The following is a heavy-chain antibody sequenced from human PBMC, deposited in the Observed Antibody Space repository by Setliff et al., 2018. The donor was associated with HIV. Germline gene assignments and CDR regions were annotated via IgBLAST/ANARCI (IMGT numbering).Heavy chain of an antibody. CDR2: IYYSGST. V-gene: IGHV4-31*03. J-gene: IGHJ1*01. CDR3: ARARRAGSGPKYFQH. D-gene: IGHD2-15*01. CDR1: GASISSGGYY. Sequence: PSETLSLTCTVSGASISSGGYYWSWIRQHPGKGLEWIGYIYYSGSTYYNPSLKSRVSMSVDTSENQFSLKLSSVTAADTAVYYCARARRAGSGPKYFQHWGQGTLVTVSS.